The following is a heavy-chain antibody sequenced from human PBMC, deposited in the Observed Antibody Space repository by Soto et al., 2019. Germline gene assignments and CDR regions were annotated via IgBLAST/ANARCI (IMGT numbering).Heavy chain of an antibody. CDR3: ARDSRGGAARRPTFYY. Sequence: GGSLRLSCVGSGFTFSSFEMNWVRQTPGKGLEWLSYIGRSGETIYYADSVKGRFTISRDNAKSSLFLQMTGLRDEDTGIYYCARDSRGGAARRPTFYYWGRGTLVTVCS. J-gene: IGHJ4*02. V-gene: IGHV3-48*03. CDR1: GFTFSSFE. D-gene: IGHD6-6*01. CDR2: IGRSGETI.